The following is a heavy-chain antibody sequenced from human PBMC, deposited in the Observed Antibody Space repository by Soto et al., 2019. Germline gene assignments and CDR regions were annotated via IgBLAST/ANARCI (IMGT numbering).Heavy chain of an antibody. CDR2: IYHSGST. J-gene: IGHJ4*02. Sequence: SETLSLTCVVSGNSISTTNWWSWVRQSPGKGLEWIGEIYHSGSTNYNPSLKSRVTISVDKSKNQFSLKLSSVTAADTAVYYCARDVGYHYDGSPSGQFDFWGQGTMVTVYS. D-gene: IGHD3-22*01. V-gene: IGHV4-4*02. CDR3: ARDVGYHYDGSPSGQFDF. CDR1: GNSISTTNW.